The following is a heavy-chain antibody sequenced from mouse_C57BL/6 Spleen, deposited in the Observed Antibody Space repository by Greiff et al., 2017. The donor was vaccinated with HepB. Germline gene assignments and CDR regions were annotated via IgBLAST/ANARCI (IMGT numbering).Heavy chain of an antibody. J-gene: IGHJ4*01. Sequence: QVQLQQSGAELVRPGASVTLSCKASGYTFTDYEMHWVKQTPVHGLEWIGAIDPETGGTAYNQKFKGKAILTADKSSSTAYMELRILTSEDSAVYYCTYNYDGNSYGNSMDYWGQGTSVTVSS. D-gene: IGHD1-1*01. CDR1: GYTFTDYE. CDR3: TYNYDGNSYGNSMDY. V-gene: IGHV1-15*01. CDR2: IDPETGGT.